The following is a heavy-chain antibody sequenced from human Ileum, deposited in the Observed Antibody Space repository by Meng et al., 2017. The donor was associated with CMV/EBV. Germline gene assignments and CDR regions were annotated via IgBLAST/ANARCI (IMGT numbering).Heavy chain of an antibody. CDR2: INYSGST. CDR1: GVSISSYF. D-gene: IGHD5-12*01. J-gene: IGHJ4*02. V-gene: IGHV4-59*01. Sequence: SETLSLTCTVSGVSISSYFWSWIRLSPGKGLEWIGYINYSGSTKYNPSLESRVSISIDTSKNQFSLRLRSVTAADTAEYYCARAGGYDYHFDFWGQGTLVTVYS. CDR3: ARAGGYDYHFDF.